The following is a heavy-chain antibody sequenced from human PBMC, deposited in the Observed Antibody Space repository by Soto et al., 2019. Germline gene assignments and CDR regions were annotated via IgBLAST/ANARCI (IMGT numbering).Heavy chain of an antibody. CDR2: ISYDGSNK. V-gene: IGHV3-30*18. D-gene: IGHD5-12*01. CDR3: ANQRIYSGYDPSFDY. J-gene: IGHJ4*02. Sequence: QVQLVESGGGVVQPGRSLRLSCAASGFTFSSYGMHWVRQAPGKGLEWVAVISYDGSNKYYADSVKGRFTITRDNSKNTLYLQMNSLRGEDTAVYYCANQRIYSGYDPSFDYWGQGTLVTVSS. CDR1: GFTFSSYG.